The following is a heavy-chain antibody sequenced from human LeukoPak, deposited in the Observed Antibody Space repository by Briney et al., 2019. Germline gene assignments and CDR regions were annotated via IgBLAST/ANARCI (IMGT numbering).Heavy chain of an antibody. CDR1: GGSISSSSYY. D-gene: IGHD3-22*01. V-gene: IGHV4-39*07. J-gene: IGHJ4*02. CDR2: IYYSGST. CDR3: ARERISMIVVVD. Sequence: SETLSLTCTVSGGSISSSSYYWGWIRPPPGKGLEWIGSIYYSGSTYYNPSLKSRVTISVDTSKNQFSLKLSSVTAADTAVYYCARERISMIVVVDWGQGTLVTVSS.